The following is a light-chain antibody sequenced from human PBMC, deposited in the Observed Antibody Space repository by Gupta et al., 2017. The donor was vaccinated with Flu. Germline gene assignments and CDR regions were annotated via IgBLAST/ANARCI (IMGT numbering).Light chain of an antibody. Sequence: PSTLSASVGDRVTITCRASQRSSSWLAWYQQRPGRAPNLLIYQASTLASGVPSRFSGSGSGTEFTLTISRLQPDDFATYYCQQENSSPRTFGEGTKVEV. J-gene: IGKJ1*01. CDR2: QAS. V-gene: IGKV1-5*03. CDR1: QRSSSW. CDR3: QQENSSPRT.